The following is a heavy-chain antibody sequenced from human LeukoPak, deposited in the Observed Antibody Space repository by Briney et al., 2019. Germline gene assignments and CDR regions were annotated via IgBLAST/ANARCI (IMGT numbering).Heavy chain of an antibody. CDR2: IYYSGST. CDR3: ARVHSSGRKIDY. CDR1: GGSISSYY. D-gene: IGHD6-19*01. Sequence: SETLSLTCTVSGGSISSYYWSWIRQPPGKGLEWIGYIYYSGSTNYNPSLKSRVTISVDTSKNQFSLKLSSVTAADTAVYYCARVHSSGRKIDYWGQGTLVTVSS. J-gene: IGHJ4*02. V-gene: IGHV4-59*01.